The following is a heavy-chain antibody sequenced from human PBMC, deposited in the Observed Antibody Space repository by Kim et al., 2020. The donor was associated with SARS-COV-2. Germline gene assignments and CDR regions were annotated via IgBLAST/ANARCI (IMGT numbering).Heavy chain of an antibody. V-gene: IGHV1-46*01. Sequence: SYAQQFQGRVTKTRDTSTSTVYMELSSLRSEDTAVYYCARAQGGLYYFDYWGQGTLVTVSS. CDR3: ARAQGGLYYFDY. J-gene: IGHJ4*02. D-gene: IGHD2-15*01.